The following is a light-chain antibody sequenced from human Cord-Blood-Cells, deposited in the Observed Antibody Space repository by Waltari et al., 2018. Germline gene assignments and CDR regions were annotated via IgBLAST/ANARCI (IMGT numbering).Light chain of an antibody. CDR1: QSVSSY. CDR3: QQRSNWPLT. J-gene: IGKJ4*01. V-gene: IGKV3-11*01. CDR2: DAS. Sequence: DIVLTQSPATLSLSPGVRATLSCRASQSVSSYLAWYHQKPGQAPRLLIYDASNRATCIPARFSGSGSGTDFTLTISSLEPEDFAVYYCQQRSNWPLTFGGGTKVEIK.